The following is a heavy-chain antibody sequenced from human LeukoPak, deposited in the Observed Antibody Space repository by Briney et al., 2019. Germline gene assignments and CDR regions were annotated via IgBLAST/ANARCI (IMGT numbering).Heavy chain of an antibody. D-gene: IGHD3-22*01. CDR3: ASHHYYDSSGLDDYFDY. J-gene: IGHJ4*02. CDR1: GFTFSRYA. Sequence: GGSLRLSCAASGFTFSRYAMSWVRQAPGKGLEWVSAISGSGGSTYYADSVKGRFTISRDNSKNTLHLQMNSLRAEDTAVYYCASHHYYDSSGLDDYFDYWGQGTLVTVSS. CDR2: ISGSGGST. V-gene: IGHV3-23*01.